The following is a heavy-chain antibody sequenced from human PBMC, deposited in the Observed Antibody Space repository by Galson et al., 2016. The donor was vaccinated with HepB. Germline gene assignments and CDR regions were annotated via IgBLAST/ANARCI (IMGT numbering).Heavy chain of an antibody. Sequence: SETLSLTCTVSGGFISSFYWSWIRQPPGKGLEWIGYIFYSGSTNYNPSLKSRVTISVDMSRNQFSLNLTSVTAADTAVYYCARGTHYDFWRGPPNFDCWGQGVVVTVSS. CDR1: GGFISSFY. CDR3: ARGTHYDFWRGPPNFDC. J-gene: IGHJ4*02. CDR2: IFYSGST. V-gene: IGHV4-59*01. D-gene: IGHD3-3*01.